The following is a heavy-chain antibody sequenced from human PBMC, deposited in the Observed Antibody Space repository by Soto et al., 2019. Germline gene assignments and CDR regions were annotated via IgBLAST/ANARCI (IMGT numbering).Heavy chain of an antibody. CDR3: ARVSVDVPE. CDR2: IDPKSGGT. J-gene: IGHJ4*02. V-gene: IGHV1-2*02. CDR1: GPTFIAYY. D-gene: IGHD5-12*01. Sequence: QLVQSGAEVKKPGASVRVSCKTSGPTFIAYYIHWVRQAPGQGLEWMGWIDPKSGGTTYEQKFLGRVTMTRDTSINTSYMGLNRLTADDTAVYYCARVSVDVPEWGQGTLITVSS.